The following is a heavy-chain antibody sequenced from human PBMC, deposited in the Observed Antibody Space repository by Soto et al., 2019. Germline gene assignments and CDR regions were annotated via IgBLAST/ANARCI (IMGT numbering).Heavy chain of an antibody. J-gene: IGHJ4*02. Sequence: GGSLRLSCAASGFTFSSYSMNWVRQAPGKGLEWVSYISSSSSTIYYADSVKGRFTISRDNAKDSLYLQMNSLRAEDTAVYYCARDLVATIDDWGQGTLVTVSS. D-gene: IGHD5-12*01. V-gene: IGHV3-48*01. CDR3: ARDLVATIDD. CDR1: GFTFSSYS. CDR2: ISSSSSTI.